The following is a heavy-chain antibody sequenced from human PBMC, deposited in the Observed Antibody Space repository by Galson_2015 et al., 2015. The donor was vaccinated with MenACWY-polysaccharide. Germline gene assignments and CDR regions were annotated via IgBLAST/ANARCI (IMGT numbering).Heavy chain of an antibody. Sequence: ETLSLTCTVSGGSISSYYWNWIRQPPGKGLEWVGCINYSGSTNHNPSLKSRVTMSVDTSKNQFSLNLTSVTDADTAVYYCARAIAVAGQRRDFDLWGRGTLVTVSS. V-gene: IGHV4-59*01. D-gene: IGHD6-19*01. CDR3: ARAIAVAGQRRDFDL. J-gene: IGHJ2*01. CDR1: GGSISSYY. CDR2: INYSGST.